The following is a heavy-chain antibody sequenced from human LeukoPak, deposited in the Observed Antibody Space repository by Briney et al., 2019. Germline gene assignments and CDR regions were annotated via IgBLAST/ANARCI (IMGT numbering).Heavy chain of an antibody. CDR2: IYYSGST. CDR1: GGSISSYY. D-gene: IGHD3-16*01. J-gene: IGHJ6*02. V-gene: IGHV4-59*08. CDR3: ASVSFRGGYYYYGMDV. Sequence: SETLSLTCTGSGGSISSYYWSWIRQPPGKGLEWIGYIYYSGSTNYNPSLKSRVTISVDTSKNQFSLKLSSVTAADTAVYYCASVSFRGGYYYYGMDVWGQGTTVTVSS.